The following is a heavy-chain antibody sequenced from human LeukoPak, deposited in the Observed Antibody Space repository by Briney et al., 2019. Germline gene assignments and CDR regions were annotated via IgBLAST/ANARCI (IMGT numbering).Heavy chain of an antibody. CDR1: GFTFSSYW. CDR3: AKNRGYSYGPNDY. CDR2: IKQDGSEK. V-gene: IGHV3-7*03. D-gene: IGHD5-18*01. Sequence: GGSLRLSCAASGFTFSSYWMSWVRQAPGKGLEWVANIKQDGSEKYYVDSVKGRFTISRDNAKNSLYLQMNSLRAEDTAVYYCAKNRGYSYGPNDYWGQGTLVTVSS. J-gene: IGHJ4*02.